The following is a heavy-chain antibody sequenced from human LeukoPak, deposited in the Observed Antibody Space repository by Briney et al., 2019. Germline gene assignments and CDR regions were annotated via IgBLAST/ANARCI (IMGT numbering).Heavy chain of an antibody. CDR3: AKDYYDFWSGYYTYYFDY. Sequence: GGSLRLSCAASGFTVSSNYMNWVRQAPGKGLEWVSVIFSGGSTYYADSVKGRFTISRDNSKNTLYLQMNSLRAEDTAVYYCAKDYYDFWSGYYTYYFDYWGQGTLVTVSS. CDR1: GFTVSSNY. V-gene: IGHV3-66*01. J-gene: IGHJ4*02. D-gene: IGHD3-3*01. CDR2: IFSGGST.